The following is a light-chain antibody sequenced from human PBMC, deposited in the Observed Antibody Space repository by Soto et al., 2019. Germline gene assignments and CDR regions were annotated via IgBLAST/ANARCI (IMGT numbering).Light chain of an antibody. CDR3: TSYTSSSTNYV. CDR1: SSDIGGYNY. CDR2: EVS. V-gene: IGLV2-14*01. Sequence: QSALTQAASVSGSPGQSITISCTGTSSDIGGYNYVSWYQKHPGKAPKLMIYEVSNRPSGVSNRFSGSKSGNTASLTISGLQAEDEADYYCTSYTSSSTNYVFGTGTKVTVL. J-gene: IGLJ1*01.